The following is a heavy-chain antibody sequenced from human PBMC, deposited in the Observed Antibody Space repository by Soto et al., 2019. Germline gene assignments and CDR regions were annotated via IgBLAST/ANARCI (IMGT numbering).Heavy chain of an antibody. CDR1: GGTFSSYA. CDR3: ARENGDCTNGVCYKDIRAAYYGMDV. D-gene: IGHD2-8*01. Sequence: VKVSCKASGGTFSSYAISWVRQAPGQGFEWMGGIIPIFGTANYAQKFQGRVTITADKSTSTAYMELSSLRSEDTAVYYCARENGDCTNGVCYKDIRAAYYGMDVWGQGTTVTVSS. J-gene: IGHJ6*02. V-gene: IGHV1-69*06. CDR2: IIPIFGTA.